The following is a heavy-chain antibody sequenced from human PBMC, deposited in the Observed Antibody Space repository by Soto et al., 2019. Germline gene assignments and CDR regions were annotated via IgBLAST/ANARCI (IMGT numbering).Heavy chain of an antibody. V-gene: IGHV1-46*01. Sequence: EASVKVSCKASGYTFTSYYVHWVRQAPGQGLEWMGIINPGGGSTTYAQKFQGRVTMTRDTSTSTVYMELSSLRSEDTAVYYCARDSRALLWFGELYPYGMDVWGQGTTVTVSS. CDR3: ARDSRALLWFGELYPYGMDV. CDR2: INPGGGST. D-gene: IGHD3-10*01. J-gene: IGHJ6*02. CDR1: GYTFTSYY.